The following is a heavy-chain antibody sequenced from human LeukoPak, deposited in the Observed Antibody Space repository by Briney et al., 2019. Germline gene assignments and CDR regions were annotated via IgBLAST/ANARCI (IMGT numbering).Heavy chain of an antibody. D-gene: IGHD6-6*01. Sequence: SETLSLTCTVSGGSISSGDYYWSWIRQSPGKGLEWIGYIHFSGATNYNPSLKSQITISKDVSDTQFSLRLTSVTAADTAVYYCASLYSSSPEGYFDYWGQGTLVTVSS. CDR2: IHFSGAT. V-gene: IGHV4-30-4*08. CDR3: ASLYSSSPEGYFDY. CDR1: GGSISSGDYY. J-gene: IGHJ4*02.